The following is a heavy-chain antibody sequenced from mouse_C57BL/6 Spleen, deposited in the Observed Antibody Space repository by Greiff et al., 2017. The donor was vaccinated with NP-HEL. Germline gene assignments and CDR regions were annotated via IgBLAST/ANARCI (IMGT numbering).Heavy chain of an antibody. CDR1: GFTFSDYG. V-gene: IGHV5-17*01. CDR2: ISSGSSTI. J-gene: IGHJ4*01. CDR3: ARPPWFYAMDY. Sequence: EVQVVESGGGLVKPGGSLKLSCAASGFTFSDYGMHWVRQAPEKGLEWVAYISSGSSTIYYADTVKGRFTISRDNAKNTLFLQMTSLRSEDTAMYYCARPPWFYAMDYWGQGTSVTVSS. D-gene: IGHD2-2*01.